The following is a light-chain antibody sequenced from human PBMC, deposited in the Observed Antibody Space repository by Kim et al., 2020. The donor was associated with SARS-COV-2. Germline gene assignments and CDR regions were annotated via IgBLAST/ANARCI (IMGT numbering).Light chain of an antibody. CDR2: GAS. Sequence: EIVMTQSPATLSVSPGERVTLSCRASQSVTSNLAWYQQKPGQVPRLLIYGASTRATGIPARFSGSGSGTEFTLTISSLQSEDFAVYYCQQYNSWPPITFGQGTRLEIK. CDR1: QSVTSN. J-gene: IGKJ5*01. V-gene: IGKV3-15*01. CDR3: QQYNSWPPIT.